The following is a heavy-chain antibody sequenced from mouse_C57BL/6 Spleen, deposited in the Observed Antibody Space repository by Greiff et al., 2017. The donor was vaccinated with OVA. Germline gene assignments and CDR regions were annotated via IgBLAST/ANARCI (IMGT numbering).Heavy chain of an antibody. V-gene: IGHV1-64*01. CDR3: ASKSGNSLWYFDV. D-gene: IGHD6-2*01. J-gene: IGHJ1*03. Sequence: QVQLQQPGAELVKPGASVKLSCKASGYTFTSYWMHWVKQRPGQGLEWIGMIHPNSGSTNYNEKFKSKATLTVDKSSSTAYMQLSSLTSEDSAVYCCASKSGNSLWYFDVWGTGTTVTVSS. CDR1: GYTFTSYW. CDR2: IHPNSGST.